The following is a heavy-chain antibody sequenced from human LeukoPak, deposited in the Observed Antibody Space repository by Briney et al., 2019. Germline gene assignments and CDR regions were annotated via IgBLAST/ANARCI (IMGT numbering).Heavy chain of an antibody. CDR2: IRYDGSNK. CDR3: ARDMSGTYPDY. V-gene: IGHV3-30*02. J-gene: IGHJ4*02. D-gene: IGHD1-26*01. CDR1: GFTFSSYG. Sequence: PGGSLRLSCAASGFTFSSYGFHWVRQAPGKGLEWVAFIRYDGSNKYYRDSVRGRFTISRDDSNTLYLQVNSLRADDTALYYCARDMSGTYPDYWGQGTLVTVSS.